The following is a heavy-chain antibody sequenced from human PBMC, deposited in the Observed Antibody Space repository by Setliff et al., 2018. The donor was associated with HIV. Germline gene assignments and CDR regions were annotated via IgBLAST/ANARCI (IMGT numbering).Heavy chain of an antibody. CDR3: ARDHIAARSVDY. Sequence: ASVKVSCKTSAYTFNSYYMHWILQAPGQGLEWMGLIGPSGSSTTYAQNFQGRVTMSRDTSTNTVYMELSSLRSEDTAVYYCARDHIAARSVDYWGQGTLVT. J-gene: IGHJ4*02. D-gene: IGHD6-6*01. V-gene: IGHV1-46*02. CDR1: AYTFNSYY. CDR2: IGPSGSST.